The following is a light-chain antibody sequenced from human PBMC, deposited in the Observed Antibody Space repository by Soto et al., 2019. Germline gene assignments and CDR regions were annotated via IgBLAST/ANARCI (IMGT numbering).Light chain of an antibody. CDR2: GVS. CDR3: ISYTGSSTSYV. Sequence: QSALTQPDSVSGSPGPSITISFSGTRSDFGSYNYVAWYQQFPEKTRKILIYGVSNRPSGVSSRFSGSKSGNTAFLTISGLQAEDEADYYCISYTGSSTSYVFGSGTKLTVL. V-gene: IGLV2-14*01. CDR1: RSDFGSYNY. J-gene: IGLJ1*01.